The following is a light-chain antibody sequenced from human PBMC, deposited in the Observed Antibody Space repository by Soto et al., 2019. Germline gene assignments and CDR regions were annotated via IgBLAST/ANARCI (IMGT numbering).Light chain of an antibody. V-gene: IGKV1-5*03. CDR3: QQYNSYSWT. CDR2: KAS. CDR1: QSISSW. J-gene: IGKJ1*01. Sequence: HARCTIFASVRDRVTITCRASQSISSWLAWYQQKPGKAPKLLIYKASSLESGVPSRFSGSGSGTEFTLTISSLQPDDFATYYCQQYNSYSWTFGQGTKVDIK.